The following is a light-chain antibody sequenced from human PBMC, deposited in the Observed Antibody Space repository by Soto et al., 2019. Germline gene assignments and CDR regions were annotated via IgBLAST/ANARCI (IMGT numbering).Light chain of an antibody. CDR2: EVT. J-gene: IGLJ2*01. CDR3: SSFGGTNNLL. Sequence: QSALTQPPSASGSPGQSVTISCTGTSSDVGGYNYVSWYQQHPGKAPKLMIFEVTKRPSGVPDRFFGSKSGSTASLTVSGLQDEDEADYYCSSFGGTNNLLFGGGTKVTVL. CDR1: SSDVGGYNY. V-gene: IGLV2-8*01.